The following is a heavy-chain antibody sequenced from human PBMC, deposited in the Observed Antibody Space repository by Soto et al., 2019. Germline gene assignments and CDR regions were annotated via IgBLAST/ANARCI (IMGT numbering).Heavy chain of an antibody. CDR2: IYHSGST. J-gene: IGHJ4*02. CDR1: SGSISSSNW. CDR3: ARGRAYSGYDSSELYY. Sequence: QVQLQESGPGLVKPSGTLSLTCAVSSGSISSSNWWSWVRQPPGKGLEWIGEIYHSGSTNYNPSLKTRVTISVDKSKNQSSLKLSSVTAADTAVYYCARGRAYSGYDSSELYYWGQGTLVTVSS. D-gene: IGHD5-12*01. V-gene: IGHV4-4*02.